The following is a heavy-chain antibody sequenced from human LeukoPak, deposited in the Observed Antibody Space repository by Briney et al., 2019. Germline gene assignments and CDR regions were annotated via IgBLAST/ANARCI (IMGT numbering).Heavy chain of an antibody. CDR1: GYTFTDYY. D-gene: IGHD5-12*01. J-gene: IGHJ5*02. CDR3: ARAERGSSGYNYLSDWFDL. CDR2: ISSSGGST. V-gene: IGHV1-46*01. Sequence: EASVKVSCKASGYTFTDYYIHWVRQAPGQGLEWMGIISSSGGSTVYTQEFRGEFTMTTDTSTNTVYMELSRLRIEDTAVYYCARAERGSSGYNYLSDWFDLWGQGTPVIVSS.